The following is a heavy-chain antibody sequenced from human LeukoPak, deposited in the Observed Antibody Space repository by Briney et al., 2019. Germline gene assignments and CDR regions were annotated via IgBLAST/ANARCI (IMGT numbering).Heavy chain of an antibody. CDR1: GGSFSGYY. V-gene: IGHV4-34*01. CDR2: INHSGSI. D-gene: IGHD3-10*01. Sequence: SETLSLTCAVYGGSFSGYYWSWIRQPPGKGLEWIGEINHSGSINYNPSLKSRVTISVDTSKNQFSLKLSSVTAADTAVYYCARTRGPTIATLWFGELVFDYWGQGTLVTVSS. CDR3: ARTRGPTIATLWFGELVFDY. J-gene: IGHJ4*02.